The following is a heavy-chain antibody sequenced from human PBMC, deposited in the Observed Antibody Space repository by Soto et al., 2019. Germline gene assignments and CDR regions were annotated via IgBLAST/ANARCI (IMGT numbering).Heavy chain of an antibody. J-gene: IGHJ4*02. V-gene: IGHV4-59*01. CDR2: IYKSGST. CDR3: ARGVPNCSSSSCYFDY. Sequence: PSETLSLTCTVSSGSISGYSWTWIRQPPGKGLEWIGYIYKSGSTTYNPSLKSRVTMSVDTSKSQLSLKLTSVTAADTAVYYCARGVPNCSSSSCYFDYWSQGALVTVSS. D-gene: IGHD2-2*01. CDR1: SGSISGYS.